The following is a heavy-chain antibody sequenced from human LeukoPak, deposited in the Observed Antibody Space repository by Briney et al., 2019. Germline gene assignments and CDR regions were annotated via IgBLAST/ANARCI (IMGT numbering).Heavy chain of an antibody. CDR1: GGTFSSYA. V-gene: IGHV1-69*13. D-gene: IGHD6-13*01. J-gene: IGHJ4*02. CDR2: IIPIFGTA. CDR3: ARTLYISAAPGGFDY. Sequence: ASVKVSCKASGGTFSSYAISWVRQAPGQGLEWMGGIIPIFGTANYAQKFQGRVTITADESTSTAYMELSSLRSDDTAVYYCARTLYISAAPGGFDYWGQGTLVTVSS.